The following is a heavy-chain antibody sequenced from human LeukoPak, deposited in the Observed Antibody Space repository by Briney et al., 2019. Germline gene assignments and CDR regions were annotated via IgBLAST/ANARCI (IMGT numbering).Heavy chain of an antibody. V-gene: IGHV3-21*01. CDR2: ISSSSSYI. Sequence: PGGSLRLSCAASGFTFSSYSMNWVRQAPGKGLEWVSSISSSSSYIYYADSVKGRFTNSRDNAKNSLYLQMNSLRAEDTAVYYCARDSGSRYFDWLSYFDYWGQGTLVTVSS. J-gene: IGHJ4*02. CDR3: ARDSGSRYFDWLSYFDY. CDR1: GFTFSSYS. D-gene: IGHD3-9*01.